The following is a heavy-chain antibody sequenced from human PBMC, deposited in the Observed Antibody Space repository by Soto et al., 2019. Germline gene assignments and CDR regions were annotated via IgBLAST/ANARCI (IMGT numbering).Heavy chain of an antibody. J-gene: IGHJ2*01. V-gene: IGHV1-69*13. Sequence: SVKVSCKASGGTFSSYAISWVRQAPEQRLGWMGGIIPIFGTANYAQKFQGRVTITADESTSTAYMELSSLRSEDTAVYYCARDRRSYYYDSSGYLGWYFDLWGRGTLVTVSS. CDR2: IIPIFGTA. D-gene: IGHD3-22*01. CDR3: ARDRRSYYYDSSGYLGWYFDL. CDR1: GGTFSSYA.